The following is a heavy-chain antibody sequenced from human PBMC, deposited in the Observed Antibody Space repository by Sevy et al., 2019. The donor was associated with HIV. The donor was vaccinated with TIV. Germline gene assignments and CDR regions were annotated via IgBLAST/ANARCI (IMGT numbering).Heavy chain of an antibody. D-gene: IGHD3-22*01. CDR1: GFTFSDYY. CDR3: ASYYYDSSAAIDY. V-gene: IGHV3-11*01. Sequence: GGSLRLSCAASGFTFSDYYMSWIRQAPGKGLEWVSYISSSGSTIYYADSVKGRFTISRDNAKNSLYLQMNSLRAEDTAVYYCASYYYDSSAAIDYGGHGTLVTVSS. J-gene: IGHJ4*01. CDR2: ISSSGSTI.